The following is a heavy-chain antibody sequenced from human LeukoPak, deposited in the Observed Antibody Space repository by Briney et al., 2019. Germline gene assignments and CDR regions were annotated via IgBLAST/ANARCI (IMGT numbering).Heavy chain of an antibody. J-gene: IGHJ5*02. V-gene: IGHV3-21*01. CDR3: ARGPGSGRNYNWFDP. D-gene: IGHD3-10*01. CDR2: ISGSSSSI. CDR1: GFTFSSYS. Sequence: GGSLRLSCAASGFTFSSYSMNWVRQAPGKGLEWVSSISGSSSSIYYADSVKGRFTISRDNAKSSLYLQMNSLRAEDTAVYYCARGPGSGRNYNWFDPWGQGTLVTVSS.